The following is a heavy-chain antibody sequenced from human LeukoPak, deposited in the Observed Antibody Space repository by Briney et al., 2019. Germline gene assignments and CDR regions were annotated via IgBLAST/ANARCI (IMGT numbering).Heavy chain of an antibody. D-gene: IGHD6-19*01. CDR2: ISGSGGST. J-gene: IGHJ4*02. Sequence: GGSLRLSCAASGFTFSSYAMSWVRQAPGEGLEWVSAISGSGGSTYYADSVKGRFTISRDNSKNTLYLQMNSLRAEDTAVYYCAKDWMQWPASPDYWGQGTLVTVSS. CDR1: GFTFSSYA. CDR3: AKDWMQWPASPDY. V-gene: IGHV3-23*01.